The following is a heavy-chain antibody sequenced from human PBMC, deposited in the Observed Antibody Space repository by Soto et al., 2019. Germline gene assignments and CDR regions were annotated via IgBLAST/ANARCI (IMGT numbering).Heavy chain of an antibody. CDR3: ARGSWSNFPRD. V-gene: IGHV4-59*01. CDR1: GGSISSYY. Sequence: SETLSLTCTVSGGSISSYYWSWIRQPPGKGLEWIGYIYYSGSTNYNPSLKSRVTISVDTSKNQFSLKLSSVTAADTAVYYCARGSWSNFPRDWGQGTLVTVSS. CDR2: IYYSGST. J-gene: IGHJ4*02. D-gene: IGHD4-4*01.